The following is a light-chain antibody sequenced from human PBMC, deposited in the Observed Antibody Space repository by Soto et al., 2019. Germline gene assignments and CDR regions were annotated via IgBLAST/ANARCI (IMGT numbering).Light chain of an antibody. Sequence: DIQMTQSPSSLFASIGDRVTITCHASQDISDFLNWYQQKPGKAPKVLIYDASKLQTGVPSRFSGSGSGTDFTLTISSLQPEDFATYYCQQSYNGPFTFGPGTKVDIK. J-gene: IGKJ3*01. V-gene: IGKV1-39*01. CDR2: DAS. CDR3: QQSYNGPFT. CDR1: QDISDF.